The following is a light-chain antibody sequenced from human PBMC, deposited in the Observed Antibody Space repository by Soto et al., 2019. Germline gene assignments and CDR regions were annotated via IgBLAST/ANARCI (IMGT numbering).Light chain of an antibody. Sequence: DIQMTQSPSTLSGSVGDRVTIPCRASQTISSWLAWYQQKPGKAPKLLIYKASTLKSGVPSRFSGSGSGTEFTLTIASLQPEDFATYYCHQYNTYSWTFGQGTKVDIK. J-gene: IGKJ1*01. CDR3: HQYNTYSWT. V-gene: IGKV1-5*03. CDR1: QTISSW. CDR2: KAS.